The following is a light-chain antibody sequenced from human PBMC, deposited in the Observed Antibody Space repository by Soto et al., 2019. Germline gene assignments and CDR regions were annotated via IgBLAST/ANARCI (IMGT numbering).Light chain of an antibody. CDR1: QSISND. Sequence: DIPMTQSPSSLSASVGDRVTITCRASQSISNDLYWYQQKPGKAPKLLIYAASSLQGGVPSRFSGSGSGTDFTLTISSLQPEDFATYYCQQSYSTPPYTFGQGTRLEIK. V-gene: IGKV1-39*01. CDR2: AAS. J-gene: IGKJ2*01. CDR3: QQSYSTPPYT.